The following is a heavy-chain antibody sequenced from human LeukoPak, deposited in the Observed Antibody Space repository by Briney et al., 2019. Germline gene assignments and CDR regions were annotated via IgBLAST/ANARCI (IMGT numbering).Heavy chain of an antibody. CDR3: ARVSGAARPVFDY. CDR1: GYTFTSYY. D-gene: IGHD6-6*01. Sequence: ASVTVSCKASGYTFTSYYMHWVRQAPGQGLEWMGLINPSGGSTSYAQKFQGRATMTRDTSTSTVYMELSRLRSEDTAVYYWARVSGAARPVFDYWGQGTLVTVSS. V-gene: IGHV1-46*01. J-gene: IGHJ4*02. CDR2: INPSGGST.